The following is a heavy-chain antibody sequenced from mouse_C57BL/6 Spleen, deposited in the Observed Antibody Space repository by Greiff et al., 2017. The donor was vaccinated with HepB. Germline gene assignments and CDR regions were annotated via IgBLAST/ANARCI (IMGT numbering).Heavy chain of an antibody. CDR2: IWSGGST. Sequence: VQLQQSGPGLVQPSQSLSITCTVSGFSLTSYGVHWVRQSPGKGLEWLGVIWSGGSTDYNAAFISRLSISKDNSKSKVFFKMNSLQADDTAIYYCARSDYYGSSPFAYWGQGTLVTVSA. D-gene: IGHD1-1*01. CDR3: ARSDYYGSSPFAY. V-gene: IGHV2-2*01. CDR1: GFSLTSYG. J-gene: IGHJ3*01.